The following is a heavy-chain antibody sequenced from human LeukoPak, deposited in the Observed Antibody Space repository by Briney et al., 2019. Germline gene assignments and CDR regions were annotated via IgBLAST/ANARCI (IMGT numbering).Heavy chain of an antibody. J-gene: IGHJ4*02. CDR1: GFPFDTYG. V-gene: IGHV3-33*01. CDR2: IWHDGDKN. CDR3: ARDLDSSSWCVFDY. D-gene: IGHD6-13*01. Sequence: GGSLRLSCAASGFPFDTYGMHWVRQAPGKGLEWVAVIWHDGDKNYYSDSVKGRFTASRDNSKNMLFLQMNDLAVEDTAVYFCARDLDSSSWCVFDYWGQGTLVTVSS.